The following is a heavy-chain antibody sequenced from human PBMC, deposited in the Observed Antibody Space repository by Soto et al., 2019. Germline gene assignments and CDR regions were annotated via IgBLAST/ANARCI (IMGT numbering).Heavy chain of an antibody. J-gene: IGHJ4*02. D-gene: IGHD1-26*01. CDR1: GGSISSNNYY. Sequence: PSETLSLTCTVSGGSISSNNYYWGWIRQPPRKGLEWIGSIYYSGTTYYNPSLKNRLTISVDTSKNQLSLKLSSVTAADTAVYYCARHRLLTPPVYWGQGTLVTVSS. V-gene: IGHV4-39*01. CDR2: IYYSGTT. CDR3: ARHRLLTPPVY.